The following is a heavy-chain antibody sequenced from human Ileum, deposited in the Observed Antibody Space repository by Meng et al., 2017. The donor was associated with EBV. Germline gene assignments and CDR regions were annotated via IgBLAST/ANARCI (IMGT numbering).Heavy chain of an antibody. V-gene: IGHV4-39*07. J-gene: IGHJ4*02. CDR3: VSAYDYGDYEAFAY. D-gene: IGHD4-17*01. CDR1: GDSMSSSNYY. CDR2: IFYRGNT. Sequence: QVQLQESGPGLVRPSXXLSLTCXVSGDSMSSSNYYWGWIRQSPGKALECIGTIFYRGNTFYNPSLKTRLTISVDTSKNEFSLNLKSVTAADTAVYYCVSAYDYGDYEAFAYWGLGSRVTVSS.